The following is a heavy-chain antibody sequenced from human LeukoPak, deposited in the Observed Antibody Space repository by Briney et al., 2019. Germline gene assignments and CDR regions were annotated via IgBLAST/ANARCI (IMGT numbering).Heavy chain of an antibody. D-gene: IGHD6-13*01. CDR1: GFTFSSYH. Sequence: GGSLRLSCAASGFTFSSYHMNWVRQAPGKGLEWVSYISSSSGTIYYADSVKGRFTISRDNAKNSLYLQMNSLRAEDTAVYYCARVWQQLVQYWGQGTLVTVSS. CDR3: ARVWQQLVQY. V-gene: IGHV3-48*03. J-gene: IGHJ4*02. CDR2: ISSSSGTI.